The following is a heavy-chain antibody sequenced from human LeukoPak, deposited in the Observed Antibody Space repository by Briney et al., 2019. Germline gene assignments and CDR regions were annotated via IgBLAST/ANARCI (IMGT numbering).Heavy chain of an antibody. Sequence: GGSLRLSCAASGFTFSDYYMSWFRQAPGKGLEWVSYISSSSSHTTYADSVRGRFTISRDNARNSLSLQVNSLRADDTAVYYCARLGSIAAAGTPDYWGQGTLVTVSS. CDR3: ARLGSIAAAGTPDY. CDR1: GFTFSDYY. D-gene: IGHD6-13*01. V-gene: IGHV3-11*06. CDR2: ISSSSSHT. J-gene: IGHJ4*02.